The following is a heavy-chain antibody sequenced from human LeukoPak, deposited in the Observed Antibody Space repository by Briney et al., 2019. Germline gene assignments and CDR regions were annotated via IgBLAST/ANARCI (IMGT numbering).Heavy chain of an antibody. CDR3: ARVRCSGGGCFYNFDY. Sequence: PGGSLRLSCAASGFTFSTYSMNWVRQAPGKGLEWVSSLSSSSTYVYYADSVKGRFTISRDSAKNSLYLQMNSLRAEDTAVYYCARVRCSGGGCFYNFDYWGQGSLVTVSS. J-gene: IGHJ4*02. CDR2: LSSSSTYV. V-gene: IGHV3-21*01. CDR1: GFTFSTYS. D-gene: IGHD2-15*01.